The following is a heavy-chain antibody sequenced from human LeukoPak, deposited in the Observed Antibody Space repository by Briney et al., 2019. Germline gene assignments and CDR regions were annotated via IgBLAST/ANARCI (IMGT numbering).Heavy chain of an antibody. J-gene: IGHJ4*02. CDR1: GFTFSSYS. Sequence: GGSLRLSCAASGFTFSSYSMNWVRQAPGKGLEWVSYISSSGSTIYYADSVKGRFTISRDNAKNSLYLQMNSLRAEDTAVYYCAKDRIAVAGTFDYWGQGTLVTVSS. CDR3: AKDRIAVAGTFDY. V-gene: IGHV3-48*04. CDR2: ISSSGSTI. D-gene: IGHD6-19*01.